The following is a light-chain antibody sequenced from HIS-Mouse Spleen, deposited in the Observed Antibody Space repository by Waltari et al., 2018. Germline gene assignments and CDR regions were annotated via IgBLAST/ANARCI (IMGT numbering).Light chain of an antibody. V-gene: IGLV2-8*01. CDR2: EVS. CDR1: SSDVGGHHY. Sequence: QSALTQPPSASGSPGQSATIPCTGTSSDVGGHHYVSWYQKHPGKAPKLMIYEVSKRPSGVPDRFSGSKSGNTASLTVSGLQAEDEADYYCSSYAGSNNLVFGGGTKLTVL. J-gene: IGLJ2*01. CDR3: SSYAGSNNLV.